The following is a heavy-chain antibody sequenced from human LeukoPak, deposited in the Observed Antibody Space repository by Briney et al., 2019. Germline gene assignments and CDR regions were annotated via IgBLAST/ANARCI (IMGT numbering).Heavy chain of an antibody. CDR1: GGSISSYY. CDR3: ARGPSKPYYFDY. CDR2: IYYSGST. D-gene: IGHD6-6*01. V-gene: IGHV4-59*01. Sequence: PSETLSLTCTVSGGSISSYYWSWIRPPPGKGLEWIGYIYYSGSTNYNPSLKSRVTISVDTSKNQFSLKLSSVTAADTAVYYCARGPSKPYYFDYWGQGTLVTVSS. J-gene: IGHJ4*02.